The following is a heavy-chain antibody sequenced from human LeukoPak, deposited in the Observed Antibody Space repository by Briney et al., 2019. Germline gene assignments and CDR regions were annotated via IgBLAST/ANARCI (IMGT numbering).Heavy chain of an antibody. D-gene: IGHD2-15*01. CDR1: GFTFSSYG. V-gene: IGHV3-30*03. J-gene: IGHJ1*01. CDR2: ISYDGSNK. Sequence: GGSLRLSCAASGFTFSSYGMHWVRQAPGKGLEWVAVISYDGSNKYYADSVKGRFTISRDNSKNTLFLQMNSLRADDTAVYYCATGCSGGSCYGYFQHWGQGTLVTVSS. CDR3: ATGCSGGSCYGYFQH.